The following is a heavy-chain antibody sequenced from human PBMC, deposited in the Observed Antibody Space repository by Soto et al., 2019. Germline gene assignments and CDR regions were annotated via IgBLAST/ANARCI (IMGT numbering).Heavy chain of an antibody. V-gene: IGHV3-9*01. Sequence: PGGSLRLSCAASGFTFENHAMHWVRQVPGKGLEWVAGIGWNSAKIGYADSVKGRFSISRDNAKSSLYLEMNGLRIEDTALYFCAKDSASSWSEYFRYWGRGTLVTVSS. J-gene: IGHJ1*01. CDR2: IGWNSAKI. CDR1: GFTFENHA. D-gene: IGHD6-13*01. CDR3: AKDSASSWSEYFRY.